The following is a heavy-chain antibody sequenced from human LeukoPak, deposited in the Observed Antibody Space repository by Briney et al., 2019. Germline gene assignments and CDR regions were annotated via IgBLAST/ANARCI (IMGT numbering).Heavy chain of an antibody. CDR1: GFTFSSYG. V-gene: IGHV3-30*18. CDR3: AKEAGSSSWYDAFDI. D-gene: IGHD6-13*01. Sequence: PGGSLRLSCAASGFTFSSYGMHWVRQAPGKGLEWVAVISYDGSNKYYADSVKGRFTISRDNSKNTLYLQMNSLRAEDTAVYYCAKEAGSSSWYDAFDIWGQGTMVTVSS. CDR2: ISYDGSNK. J-gene: IGHJ3*02.